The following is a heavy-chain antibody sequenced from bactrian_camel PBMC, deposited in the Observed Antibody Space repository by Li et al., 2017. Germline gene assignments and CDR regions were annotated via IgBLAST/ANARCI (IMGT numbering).Heavy chain of an antibody. CDR1: GFGFSRYA. V-gene: IGHV3S42*01. D-gene: IGHD5*01. Sequence: DVQLVESGRGVVQPGGSLRLSCVASGFGFSRYAMSWVRQGPGKEFEWIAGISHTADMTVYSDSVKGRFTISRDNAKNTAYLQLDSLKIEDTGMYFCAKARLPILGVPDLKPAWWTDYGGQGTQVTVS. J-gene: IGHJ4*01. CDR3: AKARLPILGVPDLKPAWWTDY. CDR2: ISHTADMT.